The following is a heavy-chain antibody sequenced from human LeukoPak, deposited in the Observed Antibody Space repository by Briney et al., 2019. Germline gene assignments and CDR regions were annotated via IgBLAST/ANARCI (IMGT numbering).Heavy chain of an antibody. CDR2: INPSGGSS. CDR3: ARDYAYGSGSAYYFDY. Sequence: GASVKVSCKASGYTFTSYYMHWVRQAPGLGLEWMGIINPSGGSSSYAQKLQGRVTMTRDTSTSTVYMELSSLRSEDTAVYYCARDYAYGSGSAYYFDYWGQGTLVTVSS. CDR1: GYTFTSYY. D-gene: IGHD3-10*01. V-gene: IGHV1-46*01. J-gene: IGHJ4*02.